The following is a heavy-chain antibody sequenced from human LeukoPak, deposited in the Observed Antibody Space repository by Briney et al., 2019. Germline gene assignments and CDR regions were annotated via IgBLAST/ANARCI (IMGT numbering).Heavy chain of an antibody. CDR3: ARVSIFGVVVHY. J-gene: IGHJ4*02. Sequence: SETLSLTCAVYGGSFSGYYWSWIRQPPGKGLVWIGYIYYSGSTYYNPSLKSRVTISVDTSKNQFSLKLSSVTAADTAVYYCARVSIFGVVVHYWGQGTLVTVSS. V-gene: IGHV4-30-4*08. D-gene: IGHD3-3*01. CDR1: GGSFSGYY. CDR2: IYYSGST.